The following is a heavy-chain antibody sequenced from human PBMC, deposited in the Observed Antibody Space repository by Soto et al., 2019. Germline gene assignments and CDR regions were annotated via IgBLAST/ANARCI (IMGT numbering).Heavy chain of an antibody. Sequence: GGSLRLSCAASGFTVSSNYMSWVRQAPGKGLEWVSVIYSGGSTYYADSVRGRFTISRDNSKNTLYLQMNSLRDEDTAVYYCARDSGMYYGMDVWGQGTTVTFSS. CDR1: GFTVSSNY. J-gene: IGHJ6*02. CDR3: ARDSGMYYGMDV. CDR2: IYSGGST. V-gene: IGHV3-53*01.